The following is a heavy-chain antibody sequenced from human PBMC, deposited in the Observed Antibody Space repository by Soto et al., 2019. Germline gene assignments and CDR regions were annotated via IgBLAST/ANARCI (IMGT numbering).Heavy chain of an antibody. D-gene: IGHD5-18*01. CDR2: ISSNGGST. V-gene: IGHV3-64D*08. CDR1: GFTFSSYA. J-gene: IGHJ5*02. Sequence: PGGSLRLSCSASGFTFSSYAMHWVRQAPGKGLEYVSAISSNGGSTYYADSVKGRFTISRDNSKNTLYLQMSSLRAEDTAVYYCVPVPDTAMVFSGNWFDPWGQGTLVTVSS. CDR3: VPVPDTAMVFSGNWFDP.